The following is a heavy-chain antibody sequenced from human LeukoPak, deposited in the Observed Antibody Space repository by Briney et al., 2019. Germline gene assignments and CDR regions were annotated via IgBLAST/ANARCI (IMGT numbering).Heavy chain of an antibody. V-gene: IGHV3-9*01. Sequence: GGSLRLSCAASGFTFDDYAMPWVRQAPGKGLEWVSGISWNSGNIGYADSVKGRFTISRDNAKNSLYLQMNSLRAEDTALYYCAKDPHLYLGDCWFDPWGQGTLVTVSS. J-gene: IGHJ5*02. D-gene: IGHD2-8*01. CDR3: AKDPHLYLGDCWFDP. CDR2: ISWNSGNI. CDR1: GFTFDDYA.